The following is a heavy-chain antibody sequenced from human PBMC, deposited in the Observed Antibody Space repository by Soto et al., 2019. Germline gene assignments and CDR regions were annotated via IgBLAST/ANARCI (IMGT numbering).Heavy chain of an antibody. V-gene: IGHV1-8*01. CDR1: GNTFTSYD. J-gene: IGHJ5*02. D-gene: IGHD4-17*01. Sequence: QVQLVQTGAEVKKPGASVKVSCKASGNTFTSYDINWVRQATGQGLEYLGRMNPNSGNTAYVQKFQGRVTMTWDTSITTAYMELSSLRSEDTAVYFCARGVKYGAYSRWFDPWGQGTLVTVSS. CDR2: MNPNSGNT. CDR3: ARGVKYGAYSRWFDP.